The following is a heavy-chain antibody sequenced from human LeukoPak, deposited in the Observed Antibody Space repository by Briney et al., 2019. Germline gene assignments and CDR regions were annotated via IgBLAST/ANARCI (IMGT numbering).Heavy chain of an antibody. Sequence: GGSLRLSCAASGFTFSSYAMSWVRQAPGKGLEWVSAISGSGGSTYYADSVKGWFTISRDNSKNTLYLQMNSLRAEDTAVYYCAKDRWYSSSWYDYWGQGTLVTVSS. V-gene: IGHV3-23*01. CDR3: AKDRWYSSSWYDY. J-gene: IGHJ4*02. D-gene: IGHD6-13*01. CDR2: ISGSGGST. CDR1: GFTFSSYA.